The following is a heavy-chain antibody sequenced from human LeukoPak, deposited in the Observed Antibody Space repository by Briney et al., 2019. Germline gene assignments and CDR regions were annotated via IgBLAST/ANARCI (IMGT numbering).Heavy chain of an antibody. CDR1: GFTFSSYG. CDR2: IWYDGSNK. Sequence: GGSLRLSCAASGFTFSSYGMHWVRQAPGKGLEWVAVIWYDGSNKYYADSVKGRFTISRDNSKNTLYLQMNSLRAEDTAVYYCARDRSGWYQGWFDPWGQGTLVTVSS. V-gene: IGHV3-33*01. CDR3: ARDRSGWYQGWFDP. J-gene: IGHJ5*02. D-gene: IGHD6-19*01.